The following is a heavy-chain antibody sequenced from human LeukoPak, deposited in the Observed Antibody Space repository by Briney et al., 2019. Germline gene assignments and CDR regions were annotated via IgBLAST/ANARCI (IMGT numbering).Heavy chain of an antibody. CDR1: GGSISSSSYY. J-gene: IGHJ6*03. V-gene: IGHV4-39*01. Sequence: PSETLSLTCTVSGGSISSSSYYWGWIRQTPGKGLEWIRSIYYSGSTYYNPSLKSRVTISVDTSKNQFSLKLSSVTAADTAVYYCARPYDSRGPMDVWGKGTTVTVSS. D-gene: IGHD3-22*01. CDR2: IYYSGST. CDR3: ARPYDSRGPMDV.